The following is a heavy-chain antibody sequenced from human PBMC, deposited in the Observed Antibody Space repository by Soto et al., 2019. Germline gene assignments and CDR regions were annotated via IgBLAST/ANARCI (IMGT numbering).Heavy chain of an antibody. CDR1: GGSISSSDYS. CDR2: IYHSGST. D-gene: IGHD3-10*01. J-gene: IGHJ3*02. V-gene: IGHV4-30-2*01. CDR3: ARGQRGVTTGASHI. Sequence: SETLSITSAVSGGSISSSDYSWSWIRQPPGKGLEWIGYIYHSGSTYYNPSLKRRVTISVDRSKNQLSLNLSYVNAADTAVYYCARGQRGVTTGASHIWGQG.